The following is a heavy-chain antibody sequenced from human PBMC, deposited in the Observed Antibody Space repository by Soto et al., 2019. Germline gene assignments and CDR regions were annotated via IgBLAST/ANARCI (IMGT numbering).Heavy chain of an antibody. CDR1: GGSIRSYY. Sequence: PSETLSLTCTVSGGSIRSYYWSWIRQPAGKVLEWIGYIYHSGSTYYNPSLKSRVTISVDRSKNQFSLKLSSVTAADTAVYYCARGYSSSWGWFDPWGQGTLVTVSS. CDR3: ARGYSSSWGWFDP. J-gene: IGHJ5*02. CDR2: IYHSGST. D-gene: IGHD6-13*01. V-gene: IGHV4-59*06.